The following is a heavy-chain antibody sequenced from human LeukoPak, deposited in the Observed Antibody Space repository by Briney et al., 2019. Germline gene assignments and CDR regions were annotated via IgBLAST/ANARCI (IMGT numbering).Heavy chain of an antibody. CDR2: ISGSGGRT. CDR3: AKDLRGYVREYRYFDY. Sequence: GGSLRLSCAASGFTFSSYAMSWVRQAPGKGLEWVSAISGSGGRTYYADSVKGRFTISRDNSKNTLYLQMNSLRAEDTAVYYCAKDLRGYVREYRYFDYWGQGTLVTVSS. J-gene: IGHJ4*02. CDR1: GFTFSSYA. D-gene: IGHD6-25*01. V-gene: IGHV3-23*01.